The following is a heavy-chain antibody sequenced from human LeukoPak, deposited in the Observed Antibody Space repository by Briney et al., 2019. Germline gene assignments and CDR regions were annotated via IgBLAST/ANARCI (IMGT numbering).Heavy chain of an antibody. Sequence: GASVKVSCKASGYTFTSYGISWVRQAPGQGLEWMGWISAYNGNTNYAQKFQGRVTMTEDTSTDTAYMELSSLRSEDTAVYYCATDPITYYYDSSGRSLGYWGQGTLVTVSS. CDR1: GYTFTSYG. CDR3: ATDPITYYYDSSGRSLGY. V-gene: IGHV1-18*01. D-gene: IGHD3-22*01. CDR2: ISAYNGNT. J-gene: IGHJ4*02.